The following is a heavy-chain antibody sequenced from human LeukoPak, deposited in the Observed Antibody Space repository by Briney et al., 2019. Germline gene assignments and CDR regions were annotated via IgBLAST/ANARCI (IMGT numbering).Heavy chain of an antibody. CDR3: Y. CDR1: GGSISSGSYY. CDR2: IYTSGST. V-gene: IGHV4-61*02. Sequence: SQTLSLTCTVSGGSISSGSYYWSWIRQPAGKGLEWIGRIYTSGSTNYNPSLKSRVTISVDTSQNQSSLKLSSVTAADTAVYFDYWGQGTLVTVPS. J-gene: IGHJ4*02.